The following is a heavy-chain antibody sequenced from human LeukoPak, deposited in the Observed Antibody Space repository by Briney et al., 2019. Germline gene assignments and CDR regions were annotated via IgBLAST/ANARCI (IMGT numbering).Heavy chain of an antibody. CDR2: IIPILGIA. Sequence: SVKVSCKASGGTFSSYTISWVRQAPGQGLEWMGRIIPILGIANYAQKFQGRVTITADKSTSTAYMELSSLRSEDTAVYYCASAGIVAIAAFDIWGHGTMVTVSS. V-gene: IGHV1-69*02. CDR1: GGTFSSYT. CDR3: ASAGIVAIAAFDI. J-gene: IGHJ3*02. D-gene: IGHD5-12*01.